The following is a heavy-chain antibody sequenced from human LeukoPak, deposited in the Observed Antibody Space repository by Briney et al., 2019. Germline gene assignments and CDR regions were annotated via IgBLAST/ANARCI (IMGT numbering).Heavy chain of an antibody. CDR3: ARYWGPYDNSGAYFDY. CDR1: GDSISSSSYY. V-gene: IGHV4-39*01. J-gene: IGHJ4*02. CDR2: IHYTRST. D-gene: IGHD3-22*01. Sequence: PSETLSLTCTVSGDSISSSSYYWVWLRQPPGKGLEWIATIHYTRSTYYNPSLKSRVTISVDTSKNQFSLKLSSVTAADTAMYYCARYWGPYDNSGAYFDYWGQGTLVTVSS.